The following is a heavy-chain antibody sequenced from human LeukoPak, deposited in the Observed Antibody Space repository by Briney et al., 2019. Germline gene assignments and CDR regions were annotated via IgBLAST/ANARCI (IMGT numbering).Heavy chain of an antibody. Sequence: PGRSLRLSCAATGFTFSNYAIHWGRQAPGKGLERVAFISDDGSRQHYADSVKGQFTISRDNSKHSLHLQMNSLGAEDTAVYYCVKDRTWTYTLDYWGQGTLVTVSS. CDR1: GFTFSNYA. D-gene: IGHD3-16*01. J-gene: IGHJ4*02. CDR2: ISDDGSRQ. CDR3: VKDRTWTYTLDY. V-gene: IGHV3-30-3*01.